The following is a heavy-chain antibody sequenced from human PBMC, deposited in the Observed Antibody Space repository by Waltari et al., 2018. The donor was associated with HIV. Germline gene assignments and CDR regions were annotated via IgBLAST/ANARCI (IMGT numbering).Heavy chain of an antibody. Sequence: EVQLVESGGGLVQPGGSLRLSCVASGFTVRSYWIHWVRQGPGRGLVWVARIDNDGSNTNYADSVKGRFTISRDNAKNTLYLEMNSLRAEDTAVYSCVRDYDSSGYYSANWFDPWGQGTLVTVSS. CDR3: VRDYDSSGYYSANWFDP. CDR2: IDNDGSNT. CDR1: GFTVRSYW. J-gene: IGHJ5*02. D-gene: IGHD3-22*01. V-gene: IGHV3-74*01.